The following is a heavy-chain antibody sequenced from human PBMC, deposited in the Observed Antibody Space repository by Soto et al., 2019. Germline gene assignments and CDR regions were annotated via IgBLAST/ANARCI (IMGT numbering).Heavy chain of an antibody. Sequence: SVKVSCKASGGTFSSYAISWVRQAPGQGLEWMGGIIPIFGTANYAQKFQGRVTITADKSTSTAYMELSSLRSEDTAVYYCAAIRITIFGVVKWKDYYYYGMDVWGKGTTVTVSS. V-gene: IGHV1-69*06. D-gene: IGHD3-3*01. CDR2: IIPIFGTA. CDR3: AAIRITIFGVVKWKDYYYYGMDV. J-gene: IGHJ6*04. CDR1: GGTFSSYA.